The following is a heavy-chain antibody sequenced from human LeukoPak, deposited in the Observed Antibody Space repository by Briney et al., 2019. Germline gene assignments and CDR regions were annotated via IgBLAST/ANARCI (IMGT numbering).Heavy chain of an antibody. Sequence: GGSLRLSCAASGFTFSSYAMSWVRQAPGKGLEWVSAISGSGGSTYYADSVKGRFTISRDNSKNTVYLQMNSLRAEDTAVYYCAKDSRSVVVPAAHFDYWGQGTLVTVSS. V-gene: IGHV3-23*01. CDR2: ISGSGGST. J-gene: IGHJ4*02. CDR3: AKDSRSVVVPAAHFDY. CDR1: GFTFSSYA. D-gene: IGHD2-2*01.